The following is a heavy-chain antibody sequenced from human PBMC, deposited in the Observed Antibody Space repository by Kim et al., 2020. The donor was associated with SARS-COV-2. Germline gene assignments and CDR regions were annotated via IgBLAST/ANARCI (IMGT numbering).Heavy chain of an antibody. Sequence: SETLSLTCAVSGGSISSGGYSWSWIRQPPGKGLEWIGYIYHSGSTYYNPSLKSRVTISVDRSKNQFSLKLSSVTAADTAVYYCARIVASSSTGDYYGMDVWGQGTTVTVSS. D-gene: IGHD6-6*01. CDR2: IYHSGST. CDR1: GGSISSGGYS. V-gene: IGHV4-30-2*01. CDR3: ARIVASSSTGDYYGMDV. J-gene: IGHJ6*02.